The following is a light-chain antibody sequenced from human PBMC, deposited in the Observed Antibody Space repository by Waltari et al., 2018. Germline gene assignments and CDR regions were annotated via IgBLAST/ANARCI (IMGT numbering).Light chain of an antibody. V-gene: IGLV3-1*01. CDR2: HDN. Sequence: SYELTQPPSVSVSPGQTASITCSGHRLGDKYVSWYQPKPGQSPVLVIYHDNRRPSGIPERFSGSNSGNTATLTISGTQAMEEADFYCQAWDTSTTAAVFGGGTKLTVL. CDR3: QAWDTSTTAAV. J-gene: IGLJ3*02. CDR1: RLGDKY.